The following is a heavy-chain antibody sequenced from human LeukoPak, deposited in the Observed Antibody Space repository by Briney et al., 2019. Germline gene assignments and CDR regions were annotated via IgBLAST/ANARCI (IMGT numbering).Heavy chain of an antibody. CDR1: GYTFTSYY. CDR3: ARDRVADSSSWYMDP. D-gene: IGHD6-13*01. CDR2: INPSGGST. Sequence: GASVKVSCKASGYTFTSYYMHWVRQAPGQGLEWMGIINPSGGSTSYAQKFQGRVTMTRDMSTSTVYMELSSLRSEDTAVYYCARDRVADSSSWYMDPWGQGTLVTVSS. V-gene: IGHV1-46*01. J-gene: IGHJ5*02.